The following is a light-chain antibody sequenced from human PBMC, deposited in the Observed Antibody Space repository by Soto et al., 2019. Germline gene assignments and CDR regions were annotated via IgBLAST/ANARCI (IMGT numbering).Light chain of an antibody. J-gene: IGLJ3*02. CDR1: SGSIASNY. CDR2: EDN. Sequence: NFMLTQPHSVSESPGKTVTISCTRSSGSIASNYVQWYQQRPGSAPTPVVYEDNQRPSGVPDRFSGSIDTSSNSASLTISGLKTEDEADYYCQSYDTSNIWVFGGWTKLTVL. CDR3: QSYDTSNIWV. V-gene: IGLV6-57*03.